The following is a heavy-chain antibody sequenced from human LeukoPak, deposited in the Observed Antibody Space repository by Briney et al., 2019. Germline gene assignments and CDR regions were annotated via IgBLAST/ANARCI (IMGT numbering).Heavy chain of an antibody. CDR1: GGSISSGGYY. V-gene: IGHV4-31*03. D-gene: IGHD3-10*01. CDR3: ARGSKLWFGEVNWFDP. CDR2: IYYSGST. Sequence: SETLSLTCTVSGGSISSGGYYWSWIRQHPGKGLEWIGYIYYSGSTYYNPSLKSRVTTSVDTSKNQFSLKLSSVTAADTAVYYCARGSKLWFGEVNWFDPWGQGTLVTVSS. J-gene: IGHJ5*02.